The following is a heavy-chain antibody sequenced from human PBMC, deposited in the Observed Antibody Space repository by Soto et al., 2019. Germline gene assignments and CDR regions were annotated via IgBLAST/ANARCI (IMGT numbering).Heavy chain of an antibody. Sequence: QVQLVQSGAEVKKPGSSVKVSCKASGGTFTSYAVSWVRQAPGQGLEWMGVSIPIFGTANYARKFQGRVTITADKSTSTAYMELSSLRSEDTAVYYCAKLVGPAVRRSSMDVWGEGTTVTVSS. D-gene: IGHD2-2*01. V-gene: IGHV1-69*06. CDR2: SIPIFGTA. CDR3: AKLVGPAVRRSSMDV. J-gene: IGHJ6*04. CDR1: GGTFTSYA.